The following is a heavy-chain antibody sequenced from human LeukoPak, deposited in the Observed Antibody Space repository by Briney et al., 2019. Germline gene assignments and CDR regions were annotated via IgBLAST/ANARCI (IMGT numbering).Heavy chain of an antibody. CDR1: GFAFSNYM. CDR2: IKSDGITI. Sequence: GRSLRLSCAASGFAFSNYMMHWVRQAPGKGLVWVSRIKSDGITITYADSVKGRFTISRDNAKNTLYLQMNSLRAEDTAVYYCLRDLNWSLDQWGQGTLVTVSS. V-gene: IGHV3-74*01. J-gene: IGHJ4*02. D-gene: IGHD1-20*01. CDR3: LRDLNWSLDQ.